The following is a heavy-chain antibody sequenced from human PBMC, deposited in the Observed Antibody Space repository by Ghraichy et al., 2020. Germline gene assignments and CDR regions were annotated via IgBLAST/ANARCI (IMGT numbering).Heavy chain of an antibody. V-gene: IGHV4-38-2*01. Sequence: ESLNISCAVSGYSISSGFYWGWIRQPPGKGLEWIGIIYHSGNTFYNPSLKIRVTISIDTSKNQFSLKLNSVTAADTALYYCARASGTTSRLDYWGQGTLVTVSS. J-gene: IGHJ4*02. CDR2: IYHSGNT. D-gene: IGHD1-7*01. CDR3: ARASGTTSRLDY. CDR1: GYSISSGFY.